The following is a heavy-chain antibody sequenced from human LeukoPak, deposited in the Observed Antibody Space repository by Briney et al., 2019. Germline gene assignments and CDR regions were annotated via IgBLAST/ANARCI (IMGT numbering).Heavy chain of an antibody. CDR2: ITSSVNYM. CDR3: ARDRGYCSGGTCYPVYFDY. CDR1: GFTFSIYS. V-gene: IGHV3-21*01. D-gene: IGHD2-15*01. J-gene: IGHJ4*02. Sequence: GGSLRLSCAASGFTFSIYSTNWVRQAPGKGLEWVSSITSSVNYMYYAGSVKGRFTISRDNAKNSLYLQMDSLRAEDTALYYCARDRGYCSGGTCYPVYFDYWGQGTLVTVSS.